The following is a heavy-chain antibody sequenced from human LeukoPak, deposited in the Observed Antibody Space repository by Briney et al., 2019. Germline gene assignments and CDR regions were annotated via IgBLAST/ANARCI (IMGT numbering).Heavy chain of an antibody. Sequence: PSETLSLTCAVYGGSFSGYYWSWIRQPPGKGLEWIGEINHSGSTNYNPSLKSRVTISVDTSKNQFSLKLSSVTAADTAVYYCARVSSSWYVDYWGQGTPVTVSS. D-gene: IGHD6-13*01. CDR2: INHSGST. J-gene: IGHJ4*02. V-gene: IGHV4-34*01. CDR3: ARVSSSWYVDY. CDR1: GGSFSGYY.